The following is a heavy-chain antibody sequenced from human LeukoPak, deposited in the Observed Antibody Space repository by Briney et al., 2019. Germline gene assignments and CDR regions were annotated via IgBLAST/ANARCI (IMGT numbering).Heavy chain of an antibody. D-gene: IGHD6-19*01. Sequence: GGSLRLSCAASGFTFSSNWMHWVRQAPGKGLVWVSRVYNDESTTTYADSVQGRLTISRDNAKNTLYLQMNSLRAEDTAVYYCARAIKPGWSGELSDWGQGTLVTVSS. J-gene: IGHJ4*02. V-gene: IGHV3-74*01. CDR2: VYNDESTT. CDR3: ARAIKPGWSGELSD. CDR1: GFTFSSNW.